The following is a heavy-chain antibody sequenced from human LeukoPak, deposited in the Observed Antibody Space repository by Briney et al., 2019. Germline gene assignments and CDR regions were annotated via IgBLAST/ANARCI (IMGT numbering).Heavy chain of an antibody. V-gene: IGHV1-2*04. Sequence: GASVKVSCKASGYTFTGYYMHWVRQAPGQGLEWMGWINPNSGGTNYAQKFQGWVTMTRDTSISTAYMELSRLRSDDTAVYYCARDRDYDSSGSLEFDYWGQGTLVTVSS. CDR3: ARDRDYDSSGSLEFDY. D-gene: IGHD3-22*01. CDR1: GYTFTGYY. CDR2: INPNSGGT. J-gene: IGHJ4*02.